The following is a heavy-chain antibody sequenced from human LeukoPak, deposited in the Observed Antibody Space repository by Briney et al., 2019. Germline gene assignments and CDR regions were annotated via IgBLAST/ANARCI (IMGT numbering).Heavy chain of an antibody. Sequence: SETLSLTCAVSGYSISSGYYWAWIRQPPGRGLDWIGSINHNRVTYYNPSLKSRVIISVDTSKNQFSLKLSSVTAADTAVYYCARNYDSSGYHNLPLECWGQGTLVTVSS. CDR3: ARNYDSSGYHNLPLEC. CDR1: GYSISSGYY. V-gene: IGHV4-38-2*01. D-gene: IGHD3-22*01. CDR2: INHNRVT. J-gene: IGHJ4*02.